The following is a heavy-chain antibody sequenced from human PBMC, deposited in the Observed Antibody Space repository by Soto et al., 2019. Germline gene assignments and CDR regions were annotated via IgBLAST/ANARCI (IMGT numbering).Heavy chain of an antibody. Sequence: SETLSLTCTVSGGSVSSGSYYWSWIRQPPGKGLEWIGYIYYSGSTNYNPSLKSRVTISVDTSKNQFSLKLSSVTAADTAVYYCARGKLELRDYWGQGTLVTVSS. CDR3: ARGKLELRDY. D-gene: IGHD1-7*01. CDR1: GGSVSSGSYY. CDR2: IYYSGST. J-gene: IGHJ4*02. V-gene: IGHV4-61*01.